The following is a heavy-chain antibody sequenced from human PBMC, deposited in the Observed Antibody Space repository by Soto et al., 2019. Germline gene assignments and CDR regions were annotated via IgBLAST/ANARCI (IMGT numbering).Heavy chain of an antibody. CDR3: VITYSSSSGSHAFDI. V-gene: IGHV1-18*01. J-gene: IGHJ3*02. D-gene: IGHD6-13*01. CDR2: ISAYNGNT. Sequence: ASVKVSCKASGYTFTSYGISWVRQAPGQGLEWMGWISAYNGNTNYAQKLQGRVTLTTDTSTSTAYTELRSLRSDDTAVYYCVITYSSSSGSHAFDIWGQGTMVTVSS. CDR1: GYTFTSYG.